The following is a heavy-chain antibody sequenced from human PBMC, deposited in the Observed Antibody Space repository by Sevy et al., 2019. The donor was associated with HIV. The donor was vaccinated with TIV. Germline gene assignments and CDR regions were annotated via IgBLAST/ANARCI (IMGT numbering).Heavy chain of an antibody. CDR3: AKDDIVVVVAANADY. D-gene: IGHD2-15*01. V-gene: IGHV3-23*01. CDR1: GFTFSSYA. J-gene: IGHJ4*02. CDR2: SSGSGGST. Sequence: GGSLRLSCAASGFTFSSYAMSWFRQAPGKGLEWVSGSSGSGGSTYYADSVKGRFTISRDNSKNTLYLQMNSLRAEDTAVYYCAKDDIVVVVAANADYWGQGTLVTVSS.